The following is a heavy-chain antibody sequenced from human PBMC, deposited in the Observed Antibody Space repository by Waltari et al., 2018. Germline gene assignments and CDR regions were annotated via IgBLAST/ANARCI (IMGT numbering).Heavy chain of an antibody. D-gene: IGHD1-7*01. CDR2: ISSASTFI. Sequence: EVQLVESGGGLAKPGGSLRLSCTASGFAFSSYHMTWVRQAPGQGLGWVSSISSASTFISDADSLKGRFRISRDNAKNTVSLLMNSLRAEDTAVYYCAREDRQVGLLGALDIWGQGTFVTVSS. J-gene: IGHJ3*02. V-gene: IGHV3-21*01. CDR3: AREDRQVGLLGALDI. CDR1: GFAFSSYH.